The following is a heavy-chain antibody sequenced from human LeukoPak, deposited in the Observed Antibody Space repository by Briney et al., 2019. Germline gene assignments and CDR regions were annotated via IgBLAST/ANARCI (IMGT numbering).Heavy chain of an antibody. CDR1: GFTFSDYY. CDR3: ARVRFLKWLSLDY. CDR2: ISSSGSTI. Sequence: GGSLRLSCAASGFTFSDYYMSWIRQAPGKGLEWVSYISSSGSTIYYADSAKGRFTISRDNAKNSLYLQMNSLRAEDTAVYYCARVRFLKWLSLDYWGQGTLVTVSS. J-gene: IGHJ4*02. V-gene: IGHV3-11*04. D-gene: IGHD3-3*01.